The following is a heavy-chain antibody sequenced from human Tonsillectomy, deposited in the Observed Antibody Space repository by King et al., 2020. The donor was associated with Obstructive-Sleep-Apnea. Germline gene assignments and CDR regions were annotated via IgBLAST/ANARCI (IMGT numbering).Heavy chain of an antibody. CDR1: GFTFSTYG. J-gene: IGHJ4*02. Sequence: VQLVESGGGVVKPGRSLRLSCAASGFTFSTYGMHWGRQAPGKGLAWGAVISYDGGKKYYEDSVKGRFTISRDNSKNTLYLQMNSLGAEDTAVYYGAKDSGVGCTGGSCYGYFDYWGQGTLVTVSS. CDR2: ISYDGGKK. CDR3: AKDSGVGCTGGSCYGYFDY. D-gene: IGHD2-15*01. V-gene: IGHV3-30*18.